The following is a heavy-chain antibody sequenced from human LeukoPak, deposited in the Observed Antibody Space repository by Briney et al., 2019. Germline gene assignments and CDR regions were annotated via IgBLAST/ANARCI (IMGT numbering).Heavy chain of an antibody. CDR1: GGTFSSYA. J-gene: IGHJ6*02. CDR2: IIPILGIA. Sequence: GASVTVSCKASGGTFSSYAISWVRQAPGQGLEWMGRIIPILGIANYAQKFQGRVTITADKSTSTAYMELSSLRSEDTAVYYCAREKDYYGSGSTNYYYYGMDVWGQGTTVTVS. V-gene: IGHV1-69*04. CDR3: AREKDYYGSGSTNYYYYGMDV. D-gene: IGHD3-10*01.